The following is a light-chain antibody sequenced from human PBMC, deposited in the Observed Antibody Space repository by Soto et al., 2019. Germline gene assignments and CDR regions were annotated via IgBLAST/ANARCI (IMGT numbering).Light chain of an antibody. J-gene: IGKJ5*01. Sequence: EILVTQSPVTLSLSPVERATLSCRASQDVSGNDLSWYQKKPGQAPTLLIFGAYSRATGIPDKFSGSGSGAEFTRTNSRLEPEQFAVYHCQQYGRPPVTLWQGPRLEIQ. CDR1: QDVSGND. CDR2: GAY. V-gene: IGKV3-20*01. CDR3: QQYGRPPVT.